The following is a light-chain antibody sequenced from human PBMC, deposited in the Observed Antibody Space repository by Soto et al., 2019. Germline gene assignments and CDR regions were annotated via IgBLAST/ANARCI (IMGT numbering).Light chain of an antibody. CDR3: MQALQMWA. V-gene: IGKV2-28*01. J-gene: IGKJ1*01. CDR1: QSLLHSDGYNY. Sequence: DIVMPQSPLSLPVTPGEPASISCRSSQSLLHSDGYNYVDWYLQKPGQSPQLLIYLGSNRASGVPDRFSGSGSGTDFTLEISRVEAEDVGVYYCMQALQMWAFGHGTKVEIK. CDR2: LGS.